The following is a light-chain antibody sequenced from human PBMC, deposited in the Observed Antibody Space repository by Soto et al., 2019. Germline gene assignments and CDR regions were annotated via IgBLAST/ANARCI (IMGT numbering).Light chain of an antibody. J-gene: IGLJ1*01. V-gene: IGLV2-8*01. Sequence: QSALTQPRSVSGSPRQSVTISCAGATSGVGGYTSVSWCLQHPRKAPKLMIYEVTKRPSDIPDRFSGSKSGNTASLTVSGLQAEDEADYYCSSYAGTNNYVFGTGTKLTVL. CDR2: EVT. CDR1: TSGVGGYTS. CDR3: SSYAGTNNYV.